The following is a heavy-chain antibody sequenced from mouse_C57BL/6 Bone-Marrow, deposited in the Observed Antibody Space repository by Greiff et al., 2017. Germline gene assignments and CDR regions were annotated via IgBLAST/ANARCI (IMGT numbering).Heavy chain of an antibody. J-gene: IGHJ1*03. Sequence: VQLQQSGPELVKPGASVKISCKASGYAFSSSWMNWVKQRPGKGLEWIGGIYPGDGDTNYNGKFKGKATLTADKSSSTAYMQLSSLTSEDSAVYFCARGRFYGSSYWYFDVWGTGTTVTVSS. CDR2: IYPGDGDT. D-gene: IGHD1-1*01. CDR3: ARGRFYGSSYWYFDV. V-gene: IGHV1-82*01. CDR1: GYAFSSSW.